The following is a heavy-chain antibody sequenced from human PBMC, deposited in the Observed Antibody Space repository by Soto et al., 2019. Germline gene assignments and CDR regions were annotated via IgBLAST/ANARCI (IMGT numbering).Heavy chain of an antibody. CDR2: ISSNGGTT. D-gene: IGHD5-18*01. V-gene: IGHV3-64D*06. CDR3: VKDLGYSYGSKKGFDH. Sequence: PGGSLRLSCSASGFTFSSYAMHWVRQAPGKGLEYVSAISSNGGTTYYADSVKGRFTISRDNSQNTLYLQMSSLRPEDTAVYHCVKDLGYSYGSKKGFDHWGQGTLVTVSS. CDR1: GFTFSSYA. J-gene: IGHJ4*02.